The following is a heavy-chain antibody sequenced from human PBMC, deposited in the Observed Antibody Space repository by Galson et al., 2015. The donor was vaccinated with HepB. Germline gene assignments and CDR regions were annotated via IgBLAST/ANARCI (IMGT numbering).Heavy chain of an antibody. CDR1: GGTFSSYA. CDR3: ARSGPIAVAGMSAFDI. J-gene: IGHJ3*02. Sequence: SVKVSCKASGGTFSSYAISWVRQAPGQGLEWMGGIIPIFGTANYAQKFRGRVTITADESTSTAYMELSSLRSEDTAVYYCARSGPIAVAGMSAFDIWGQGTMVTVSS. CDR2: IIPIFGTA. V-gene: IGHV1-69*13. D-gene: IGHD6-19*01.